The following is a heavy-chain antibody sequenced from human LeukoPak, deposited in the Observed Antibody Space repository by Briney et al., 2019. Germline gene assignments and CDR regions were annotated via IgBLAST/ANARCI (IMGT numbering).Heavy chain of an antibody. CDR2: IYHSGST. Sequence: SETLSLTCTVSGYSISSGYYWGWIRQPPGKGLEWIGSIYHSGSTYYNPSLKSRVTISVDTSKNQFSLKLSSVTAADTAVYYCARPLLTDSSPSDFDYWGQGTLVTVSS. V-gene: IGHV4-38-2*02. D-gene: IGHD6-13*01. CDR1: GYSISSGYY. J-gene: IGHJ4*02. CDR3: ARPLLTDSSPSDFDY.